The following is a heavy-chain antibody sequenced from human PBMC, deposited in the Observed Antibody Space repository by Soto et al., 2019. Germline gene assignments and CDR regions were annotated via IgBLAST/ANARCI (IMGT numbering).Heavy chain of an antibody. V-gene: IGHV3-30*18. CDR2: TPYDGDKE. D-gene: IGHD3-10*01. CDR1: GFTFSNYG. CDR3: AKDIALVRGVIIDLDV. Sequence: PGGSLRLSCAASGFTFSNYGMHWVRQAPGKGLEWVAVTPYDGDKEYYADSVKGRFTISRDNSKNTLYLQLNSLRVEDTAVYYCAKDIALVRGVIIDLDVWGQGTTVTVSS. J-gene: IGHJ6*02.